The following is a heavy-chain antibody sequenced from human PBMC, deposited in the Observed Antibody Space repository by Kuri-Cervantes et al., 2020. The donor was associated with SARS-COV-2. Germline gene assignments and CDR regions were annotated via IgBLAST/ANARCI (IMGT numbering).Heavy chain of an antibody. V-gene: IGHV3-53*01. CDR2: IYSGGNT. J-gene: IGHJ3*02. CDR3: AREMKEGAVMGAFDI. Sequence: GESLKISCAASGFTVSSNYMSWVRQAPGKGLEWVSVIYSGGNTYYADSVKGRFTISRDNSKNTLYLQMNSLRAEDTAVYYCAREMKEGAVMGAFDIWGQGTMVTVSS. CDR1: GFTVSSNY. D-gene: IGHD1-26*01.